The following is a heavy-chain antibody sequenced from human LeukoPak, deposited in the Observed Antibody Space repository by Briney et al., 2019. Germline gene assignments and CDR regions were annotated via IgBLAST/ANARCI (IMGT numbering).Heavy chain of an antibody. CDR2: INHSGST. CDR1: GGSFSGYY. CDR3: ARRTYDYIWGSYRHYYFDY. V-gene: IGHV4-34*01. D-gene: IGHD3-16*02. Sequence: SETLSLTCAVYGGSFSGYYWSWIREPPGKGLEWIGEINHSGSTNYNPSLKSRVTISVDTSKNQFSLKLSSVTAADTAVYYCARRTYDYIWGSYRHYYFDYWGQGTLVTVSS. J-gene: IGHJ4*02.